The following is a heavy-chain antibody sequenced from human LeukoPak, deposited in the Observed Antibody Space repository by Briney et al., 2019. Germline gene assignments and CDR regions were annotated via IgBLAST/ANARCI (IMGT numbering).Heavy chain of an antibody. Sequence: SETLSLTCIVSGGSISSYYWSWIRQPPGKGLEWIGYIYYSGSTKYNPSLKSRVTISVDTSKNRFSLRLSSVTAADTAVYYCARGAASATGDWFDPWGQGTLVTVSS. CDR2: IYYSGST. D-gene: IGHD6-13*01. CDR3: ARGAASATGDWFDP. CDR1: GGSISSYY. J-gene: IGHJ5*02. V-gene: IGHV4-59*01.